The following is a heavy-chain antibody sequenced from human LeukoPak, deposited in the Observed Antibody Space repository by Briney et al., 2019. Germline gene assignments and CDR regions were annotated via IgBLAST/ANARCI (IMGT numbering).Heavy chain of an antibody. V-gene: IGHV3-74*01. CDR3: ARGGSSGIFGVVIPYYYMDV. Sequence: GRSLRLSCAASGFTFSNYWMHWVRQAPGKGLVWVSRIDTNGTSTSYADSVRGRFTISRDNAKNTLYLQMNSLRAEDTAVYYCARGGSSGIFGVVIPYYYMDVWGKGTTVTVSS. CDR2: IDTNGTST. D-gene: IGHD3-3*01. CDR1: GFTFSNYW. J-gene: IGHJ6*03.